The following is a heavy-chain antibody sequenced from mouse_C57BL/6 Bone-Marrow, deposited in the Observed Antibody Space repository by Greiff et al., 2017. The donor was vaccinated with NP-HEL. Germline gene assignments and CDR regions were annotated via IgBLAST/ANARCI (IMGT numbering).Heavy chain of an antibody. J-gene: IGHJ3*01. V-gene: IGHV5-4*03. CDR1: GFTFSSYA. CDR3: ARGLTWFAY. Sequence: DVKLQESGGGLVKPGGSLKLSCAASGFTFSSYAMSWVRQTPEKRLEWVATISDGGSYTYYPDNVKGRFTISRDNAKNNLYLQMSHLKSEDTAMYYCARGLTWFAYWGQGTLVTVSA. CDR2: ISDGGSYT.